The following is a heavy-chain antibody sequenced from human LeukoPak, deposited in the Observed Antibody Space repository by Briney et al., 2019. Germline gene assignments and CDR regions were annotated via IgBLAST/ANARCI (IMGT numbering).Heavy chain of an antibody. D-gene: IGHD6-13*01. CDR3: ARRDIAAAYFDY. V-gene: IGHV3-21*01. Sequence: PGGSLRLSCAASGFTFSAYSMNWVRQAPGKGLEWVSSIGSRSSYIYYADSLKGRFTISRDNAKNSLYLQMNSLRAEDTAVYYCARRDIAAAYFDYWGQGTLVTVSS. CDR1: GFTFSAYS. J-gene: IGHJ4*02. CDR2: IGSRSSYI.